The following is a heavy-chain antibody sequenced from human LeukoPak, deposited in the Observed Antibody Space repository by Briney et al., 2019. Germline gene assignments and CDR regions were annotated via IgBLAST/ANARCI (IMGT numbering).Heavy chain of an antibody. V-gene: IGHV4-59*08. J-gene: IGHJ2*01. CDR3: ARRELSYWYFDL. D-gene: IGHD1-7*01. Sequence: SETLSLTCIVSGGSISTYYWSWIRQPPGKGLEWIGYVYYSGSTNYNPSLKSRVTISVDTSKNQFSLKLNSVTAADTAVYYCARRELSYWYFDLWGRGTLVTVSS. CDR2: VYYSGST. CDR1: GGSISTYY.